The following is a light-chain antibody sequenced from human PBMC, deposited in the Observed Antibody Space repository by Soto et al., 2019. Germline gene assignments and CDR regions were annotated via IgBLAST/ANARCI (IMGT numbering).Light chain of an antibody. V-gene: IGKV3-11*01. CDR1: QSISSY. CDR3: QHRSDWWT. Sequence: EIVLTQSPATLSLSPGERATLSCGASQSISSYLAWYQQKPGQAPRLLIYDASNKATGIPARLSGSGTGTDFTLISSSLELEDFAVYYCQHRSDWWTCGQGTKVEVK. CDR2: DAS. J-gene: IGKJ1*01.